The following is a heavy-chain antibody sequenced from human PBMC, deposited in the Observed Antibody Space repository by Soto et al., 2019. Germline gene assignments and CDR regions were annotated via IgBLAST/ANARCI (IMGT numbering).Heavy chain of an antibody. CDR1: GYTFTHYG. Sequence: QLVQSGAEVKKPGASVKVSCKISGYTFTHYGITWVRQAPGQGLEWLGWINTNSGSADHAPRFQGRLTMTTDPPTNTADMELRSLSSDDSAVYYCARVRGGGYYGMDVWGQGTTVIVSS. CDR3: ARVRGGGYYGMDV. CDR2: INTNSGSA. J-gene: IGHJ6*02. V-gene: IGHV1-18*04. D-gene: IGHD3-16*01.